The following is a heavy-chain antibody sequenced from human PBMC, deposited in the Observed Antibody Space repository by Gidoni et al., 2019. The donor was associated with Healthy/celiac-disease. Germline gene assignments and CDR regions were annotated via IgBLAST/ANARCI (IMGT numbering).Heavy chain of an antibody. Sequence: QLQLQESGSGLVKPSQTLSLTCAVSGGSISSGGYSWSWIRQPPGQCLEWIGYIYHSGSTYYNPSLKSRVTISVDRSKNQFSLKLSSVTAADTAVYYCARERGGISSWVFDYWGQGTLVTVSS. CDR3: ARERGGISSWVFDY. V-gene: IGHV4-30-2*01. CDR2: IYHSGST. D-gene: IGHD6-13*01. CDR1: GGSISSGGYS. J-gene: IGHJ4*02.